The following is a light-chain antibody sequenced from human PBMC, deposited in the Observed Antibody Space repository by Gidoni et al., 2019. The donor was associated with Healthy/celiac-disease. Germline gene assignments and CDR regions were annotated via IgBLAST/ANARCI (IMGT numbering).Light chain of an antibody. J-gene: IGKJ2*01. Sequence: IELTQSPATLSLSPGERATLSCRASQRVSSYLAWYQQKPGQAPRLLTYDASNRATGIPARFSGSGSGTDFTLTISSLEPEDFAVYYCQQRSNWPRYTFGQGTKLEIK. V-gene: IGKV3-11*01. CDR1: QRVSSY. CDR3: QQRSNWPRYT. CDR2: DAS.